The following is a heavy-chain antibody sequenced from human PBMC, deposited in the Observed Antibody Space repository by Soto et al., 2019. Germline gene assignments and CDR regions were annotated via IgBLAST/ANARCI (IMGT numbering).Heavy chain of an antibody. D-gene: IGHD3-16*02. Sequence: ASVKVSCKVSGYTLTELSMHWVRQAPGKGLEWMGGFDPEDGETIYAQKFKGRVTMTEDTSTDTAYMELSSLRSEDTAVYYCATLSGSRDHYYYYMDVWGKGTTVTVSS. CDR1: GYTLTELS. CDR2: FDPEDGET. CDR3: ATLSGSRDHYYYYMDV. J-gene: IGHJ6*03. V-gene: IGHV1-24*01.